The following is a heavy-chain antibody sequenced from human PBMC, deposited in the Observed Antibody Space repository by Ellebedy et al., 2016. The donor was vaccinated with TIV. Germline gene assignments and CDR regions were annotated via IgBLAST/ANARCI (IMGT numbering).Heavy chain of an antibody. J-gene: IGHJ4*02. CDR1: GFTFSSYW. V-gene: IGHV3-74*01. Sequence: GESLKISCEASGFTFSSYWMHWVRQAPGKGLVWVSRINSDGSSTSNADSVKGRFTISRDNAKNTLYLQMNSLGAEDTAVYYCARERDTAMGDYWGQGTLVTVSS. CDR3: ARERDTAMGDY. D-gene: IGHD5-18*01. CDR2: INSDGSST.